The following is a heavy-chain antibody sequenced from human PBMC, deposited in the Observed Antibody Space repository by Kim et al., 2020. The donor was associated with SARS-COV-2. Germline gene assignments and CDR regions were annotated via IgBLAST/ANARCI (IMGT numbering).Heavy chain of an antibody. CDR3: ASLESTTRTMVRGGDAFDI. Sequence: RFTIPRDNSKNTLYLQMNSLRAEDTAVYYCASLESTTRTMVRGGDAFDIWGQGTMVTVSS. J-gene: IGHJ3*02. D-gene: IGHD3-10*01. V-gene: IGHV3-53*01.